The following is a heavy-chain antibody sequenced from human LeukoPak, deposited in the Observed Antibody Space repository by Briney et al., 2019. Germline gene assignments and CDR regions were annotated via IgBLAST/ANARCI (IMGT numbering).Heavy chain of an antibody. CDR3: CTGLTGYSYCA. D-gene: IGHD3-9*01. Sequence: RGCLRLSCAASGFTFSSAWMSWVRQAPGKGLEWVGRIKSTADGGRTNYAEHVKGRFTISRDDSKNMLYLQMKIPVTENTALYYCCTGLTGYSYCAWGHGTLVTVSS. J-gene: IGHJ4*01. CDR1: GFTFSSAW. CDR2: IKSTADGGRT. V-gene: IGHV3-15*01.